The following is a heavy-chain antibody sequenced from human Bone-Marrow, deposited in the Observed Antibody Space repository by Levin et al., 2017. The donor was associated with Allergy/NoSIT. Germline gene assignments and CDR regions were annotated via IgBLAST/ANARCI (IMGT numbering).Heavy chain of an antibody. CDR2: IYSGGNT. CDR1: GFTVSNNY. D-gene: IGHD2-8*01. CDR3: AARTPGVGHS. V-gene: IGHV3-53*01. Sequence: GGSLRLSCAASGFTVSNNYMKWVRQAPGKGLEWVSLIYSGGNTYYADSVKGRFAISRDNSKNTLYLQMNSLRAEDTAVYYCAARTPGVGHSWGQGTLVTVSS. J-gene: IGHJ4*02.